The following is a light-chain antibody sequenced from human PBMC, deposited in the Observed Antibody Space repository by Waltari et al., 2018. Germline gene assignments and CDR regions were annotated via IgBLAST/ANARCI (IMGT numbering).Light chain of an antibody. Sequence: EIVMTQSPATLSVSPGERATLSCRASQSVSSNLAWYQQKPGQAPSLVIHGAYTRATVIPARFSGSGSGTEFTLTISSLQSEDFALYFCQQYNNWPPTFGQGTKVEI. V-gene: IGKV3-15*01. J-gene: IGKJ2*01. CDR2: GAY. CDR3: QQYNNWPPT. CDR1: QSVSSN.